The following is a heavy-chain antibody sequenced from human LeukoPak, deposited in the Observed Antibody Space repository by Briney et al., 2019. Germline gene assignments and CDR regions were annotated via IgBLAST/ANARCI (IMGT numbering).Heavy chain of an antibody. Sequence: GGSLRLSCAASGFTFSSYWMSWVRQAPGKGLEWVSNIKQDGSEKYYVDSVKGRFTISRDNAKNSLYLQMNTLRAEDTAVYYCARGGGYGYVSPDDAFDIWGQGTMVTVSS. CDR3: ARGGGYGYVSPDDAFDI. D-gene: IGHD5-18*01. J-gene: IGHJ3*02. V-gene: IGHV3-7*01. CDR2: IKQDGSEK. CDR1: GFTFSSYW.